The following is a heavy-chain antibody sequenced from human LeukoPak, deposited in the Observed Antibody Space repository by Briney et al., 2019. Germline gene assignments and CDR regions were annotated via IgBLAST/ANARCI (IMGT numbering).Heavy chain of an antibody. V-gene: IGHV1-2*02. CDR1: GYTFTGYY. CDR2: INPNSGGT. Sequence: GASVKVSCKASGYTFTGYYMHWVRQAPGQGLEWMGWINPNSGGTNYAQKFQGRVTMTRDTSISTAYMELSRLRSDDTAVYYCAREWYGSGSYYNETVGYWGQGTLVTVSS. CDR3: AREWYGSGSYYNETVGY. D-gene: IGHD3-10*01. J-gene: IGHJ4*02.